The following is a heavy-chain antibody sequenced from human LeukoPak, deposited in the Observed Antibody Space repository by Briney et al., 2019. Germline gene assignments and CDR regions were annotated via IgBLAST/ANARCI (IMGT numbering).Heavy chain of an antibody. CDR2: INPNSGGT. J-gene: IGHJ4*02. D-gene: IGHD3-3*01. Sequence: ASVKVSCKASGYTFTGYYMHWVRQAPGQGLEWMGRINPNSGGTNYAQKFQGRVTMTRDTSISTAYMELSRLRSDDTAVYHCARVGDFWSGSDYWGQGTLVTVSS. V-gene: IGHV1-2*06. CDR1: GYTFTGYY. CDR3: ARVGDFWSGSDY.